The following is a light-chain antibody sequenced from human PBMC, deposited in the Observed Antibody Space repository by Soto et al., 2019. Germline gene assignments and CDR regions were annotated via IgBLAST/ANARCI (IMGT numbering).Light chain of an antibody. Sequence: LTRTQGTLPLYTGTSANIPSRASQSPSSYLAWHQQKPGQAPRLLIYDASNRATGIPARFSGSGSGTDFTLTIRSLEPEDFAVYYCQQRSNWPPITFGQGKRLEI. V-gene: IGKV3-11*01. CDR1: QSPSSY. J-gene: IGKJ5*01. CDR2: DAS. CDR3: QQRSNWPPIT.